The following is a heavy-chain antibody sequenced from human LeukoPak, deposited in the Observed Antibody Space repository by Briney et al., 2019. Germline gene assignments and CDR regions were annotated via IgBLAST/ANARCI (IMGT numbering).Heavy chain of an antibody. J-gene: IGHJ3*02. CDR3: ARESGNYDSSGYLLYAFDI. CDR2: IYYSGST. CDR1: GGSISSYY. Sequence: PSETLSLTCTVSGGSISSYYWSWIRQPPGKGLEWIGYIYYSGSTNYNPSLKSRVTISVDTSKNQFSLKPSSVTAADTAVYYCARESGNYDSSGYLLYAFDIWGQGTMVTVSS. D-gene: IGHD3-22*01. V-gene: IGHV4-59*01.